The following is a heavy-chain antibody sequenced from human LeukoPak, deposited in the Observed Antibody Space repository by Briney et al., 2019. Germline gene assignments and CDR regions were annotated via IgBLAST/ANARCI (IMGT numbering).Heavy chain of an antibody. Sequence: SETLSLTCTVSGGSISSSSYYWGWIRQPPGKGLEWIGSIYYSGSTYYNPPLKSRVTISVDTSKNQFSLKLSSVTAADTAVYYCARLFSYYYDSWGQGTLVTVSS. D-gene: IGHD2/OR15-2a*01. CDR3: ARLFSYYYDS. CDR2: IYYSGST. CDR1: GGSISSSSYY. J-gene: IGHJ4*02. V-gene: IGHV4-39*07.